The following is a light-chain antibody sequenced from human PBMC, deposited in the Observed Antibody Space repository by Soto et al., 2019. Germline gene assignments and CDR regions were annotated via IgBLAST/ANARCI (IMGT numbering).Light chain of an antibody. Sequence: DIQRTQSPSTLSASVGGRLTIACRASQNIGDWLAWYQQKPGKAPNLLIYKASTLESGVPSRFSGSGSGTEFTLAISSLQPEDFATYYCQQYNDLSTFGGGTKVDIK. CDR2: KAS. V-gene: IGKV1-5*03. CDR3: QQYNDLST. CDR1: QNIGDW. J-gene: IGKJ4*01.